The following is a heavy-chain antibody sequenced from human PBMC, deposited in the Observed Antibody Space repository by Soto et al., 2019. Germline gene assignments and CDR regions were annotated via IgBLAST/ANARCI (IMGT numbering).Heavy chain of an antibody. CDR3: ARAGFAHGSDV. CDR2: SRNKGNNYNT. CDR1: GLTSSDHD. V-gene: IGHV3-72*01. J-gene: IGHJ6*02. D-gene: IGHD3-3*01. Sequence: PGGSLRLSCAVSGLTSSDHDIHWVRQAPGKGLEWVGHSRNKGNNYNTDYAASVKGRFAISRDDSRNSLYLQMNSLKTEDTAVYYCARAGFAHGSDVWGQGPTVTVSS.